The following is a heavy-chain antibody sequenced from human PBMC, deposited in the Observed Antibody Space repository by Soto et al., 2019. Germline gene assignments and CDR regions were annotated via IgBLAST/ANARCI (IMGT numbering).Heavy chain of an antibody. Sequence: VGSLRLSCAASGFTFDSPYSHGMSWVRQSPGKGPEWVSTISSNGANTHYAESVKGRFTISKDASRNTVHLHMNSLRAEDTATYFCVSWVSAHSDYWGHGTPVTVSS. J-gene: IGHJ4*01. CDR2: ISSNGANT. CDR1: GFTFDSPYSHG. V-gene: IGHV3-23*01. CDR3: VSWVSAHSDY. D-gene: IGHD2-8*01.